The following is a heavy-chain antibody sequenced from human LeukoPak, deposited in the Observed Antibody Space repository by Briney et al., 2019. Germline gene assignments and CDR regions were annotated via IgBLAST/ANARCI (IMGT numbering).Heavy chain of an antibody. V-gene: IGHV3-64*01. CDR3: ARATNYYDSSGPGY. D-gene: IGHD3-22*01. CDR2: ISSNGGST. J-gene: IGHJ4*02. CDR1: GFTFSSCA. Sequence: GGSLRLSCAASGFTFSSCAMHWVRQAPGKGLEYVSAISSNGGSTYYANSVKGRFTISRDNSKNTLYLQMGSLRAEDMAVYYCARATNYYDSSGPGYWGQGTLVTVSS.